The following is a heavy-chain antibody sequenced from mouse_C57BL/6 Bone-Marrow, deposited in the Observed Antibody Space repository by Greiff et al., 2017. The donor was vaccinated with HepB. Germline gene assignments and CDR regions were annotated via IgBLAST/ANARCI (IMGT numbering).Heavy chain of an antibody. Sequence: DVHLVESGGGLVQPGGSLSLSCAASGFTFTDYYMSWVRQPPGKALEWLGFIRNKANGYTTEYSASVKGRFTISRDNSQSILYLQMNALRAEDSATYYCARCPPYGSTSYFDYWGQGTTRTVSS. D-gene: IGHD1-1*01. CDR2: IRNKANGYTT. V-gene: IGHV7-3*01. CDR1: GFTFTDYY. CDR3: ARCPPYGSTSYFDY. J-gene: IGHJ2*01.